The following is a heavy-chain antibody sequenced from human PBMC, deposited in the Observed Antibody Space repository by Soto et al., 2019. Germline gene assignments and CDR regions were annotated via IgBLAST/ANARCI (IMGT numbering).Heavy chain of an antibody. Sequence: EVQLLESGGGLVQPGGSLRLSCAASGFSFSTYGMSWVRQAPGKGLEWVSAISGSGGTTYYADSVGGRFTISRDNSKNTLYLEMNSLRAEDTAVYYCAKESAAGIRDYWGQGTLVTVSS. D-gene: IGHD3-10*01. CDR2: ISGSGGTT. V-gene: IGHV3-23*01. CDR3: AKESAAGIRDY. CDR1: GFSFSTYG. J-gene: IGHJ4*02.